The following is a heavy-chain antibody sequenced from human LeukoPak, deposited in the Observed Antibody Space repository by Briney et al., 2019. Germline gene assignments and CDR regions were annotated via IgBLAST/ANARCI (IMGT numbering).Heavy chain of an antibody. CDR3: AKNFEI. J-gene: IGHJ4*02. CDR2: IYSSGST. Sequence: SETLSLTCTVSGGSISSHYWSWIRQLPGEGLEWIGYIYSSGSTNYSPSLKSRVTISGDTSKNQFSLRLSSVTAADTAMYYCAKNFEIWGQGTLVTVSS. V-gene: IGHV4-4*09. CDR1: GGSISSHY.